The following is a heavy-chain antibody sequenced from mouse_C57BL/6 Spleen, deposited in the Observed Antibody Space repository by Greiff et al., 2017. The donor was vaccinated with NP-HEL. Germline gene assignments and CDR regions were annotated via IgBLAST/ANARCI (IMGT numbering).Heavy chain of an antibody. D-gene: IGHD2-3*01. CDR2: INPNNGGT. Sequence: VQLQQSGPELVKPGASVKIPCKASGYTFTDYNMDWVKQSHGKSLEWIGDINPNNGGTIYNQKFKGKATLTVDKSSSTAYMELRSLTSEDTAVYYGARGGYYAGYYAMDYWGQGTSVTVSS. CDR3: ARGGYYAGYYAMDY. J-gene: IGHJ4*01. V-gene: IGHV1-18*01. CDR1: GYTFTDYN.